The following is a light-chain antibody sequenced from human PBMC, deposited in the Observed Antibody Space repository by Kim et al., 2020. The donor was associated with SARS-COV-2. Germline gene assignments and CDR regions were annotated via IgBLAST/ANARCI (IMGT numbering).Light chain of an antibody. Sequence: VALGQTVRITCQGDSRRSYDATWYQQKPGQAPIVVIYGKNNRPSGIPDRFSGSSSGDTASLTITGTQAGDEADYYCNSRGSNDNVLFGGGTKLTVL. J-gene: IGLJ2*01. CDR2: GKN. V-gene: IGLV3-19*01. CDR3: NSRGSNDNVL. CDR1: SRRSYD.